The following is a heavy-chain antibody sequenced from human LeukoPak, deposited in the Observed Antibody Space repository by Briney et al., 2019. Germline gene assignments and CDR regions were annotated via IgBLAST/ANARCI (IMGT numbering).Heavy chain of an antibody. CDR3: ARDLCGGYGDC. CDR1: GFSFSSYS. J-gene: IGHJ4*02. CDR2: ISSSSSSI. D-gene: IGHD5-12*01. Sequence: GGSLRLSCAASGFSFSSYSMNWVRQAPGKGLEWVSYISSSSSSIYYADSAKGRFTISRDNAKNSLYLQMNSLRAEDTAVYYCARDLCGGYGDCWGQGTLATVSS. V-gene: IGHV3-48*01.